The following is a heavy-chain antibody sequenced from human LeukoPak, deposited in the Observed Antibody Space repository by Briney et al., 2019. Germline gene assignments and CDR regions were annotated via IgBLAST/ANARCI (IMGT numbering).Heavy chain of an antibody. J-gene: IGHJ4*02. CDR1: GFTVSSNY. CDR2: IYSGGST. CDR3: AKSIAVAGTAGGRTFDY. Sequence: GGSLRLSCAASGFTVSSNYMSWVRQAPGKGLEWVSIIYSGGSTFYAGSVKGRFTISRDNSKNTLFLQMNSLRPEDTAVYYCAKSIAVAGTAGGRTFDYWGQGTLVTVSS. V-gene: IGHV3-53*05. D-gene: IGHD6-19*01.